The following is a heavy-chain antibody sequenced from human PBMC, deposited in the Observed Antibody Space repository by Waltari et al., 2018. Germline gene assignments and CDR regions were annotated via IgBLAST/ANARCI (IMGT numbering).Heavy chain of an antibody. V-gene: IGHV4-61*02. CDR2: IYTSGST. CDR3: ARDVPPDY. J-gene: IGHJ4*02. D-gene: IGHD2-2*01. CDR1: GDSISSGSYY. Sequence: QVQLQESGPGLVKPSQTLSLTCTVSGDSISSGSYYWSWIRQPAGKGLEWIGRIYTSGSTNYNPSLKSRVTISVDTSKNQFSLKLSSVTAADTAVYYCARDVPPDYWGQGTLVTVSS.